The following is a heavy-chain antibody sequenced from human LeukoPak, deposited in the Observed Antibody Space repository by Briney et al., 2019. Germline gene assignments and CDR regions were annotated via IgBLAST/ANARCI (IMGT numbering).Heavy chain of an antibody. J-gene: IGHJ4*02. CDR1: GYTFTGYY. Sequence: ASVKVSCKASGYTFTGYYMHWVRQAPGQGLEWMGWINPNSGGTNYALKFQGRVTMTRDTSISTAYMELSRLRSDDTAVYYCARAIVVVPAALVGYWGQGTLVTVSS. CDR2: INPNSGGT. V-gene: IGHV1-2*02. D-gene: IGHD2-2*01. CDR3: ARAIVVVPAALVGY.